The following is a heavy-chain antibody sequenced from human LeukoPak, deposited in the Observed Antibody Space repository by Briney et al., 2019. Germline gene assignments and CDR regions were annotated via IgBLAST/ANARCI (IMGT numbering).Heavy chain of an antibody. V-gene: IGHV4-39*01. J-gene: IGHJ4*02. D-gene: IGHD4-4*01. CDR1: GGSISSSSYY. CDR2: IYYSGST. Sequence: SETLSLTCTVSGGSISSSSYYWGWIRQPPGKGLEWIGSIYYSGSTYYNPSLKSRVTISVDTSKNQFSLKLSSVTAADTAVYYCASMRFVTWPYSNYRPAGDYWGQGTLVTVSS. CDR3: ASMRFVTWPYSNYRPAGDY.